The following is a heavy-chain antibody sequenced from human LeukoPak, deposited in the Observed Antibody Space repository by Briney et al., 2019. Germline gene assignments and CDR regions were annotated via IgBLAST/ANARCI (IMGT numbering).Heavy chain of an antibody. D-gene: IGHD6-19*01. V-gene: IGHV4-61*01. CDR2: IYYSGST. CDR3: ARAGGWYYFDY. CDR1: GGSVSSGNYY. J-gene: IGHJ4*02. Sequence: SETLSLTCTVSGGSVSSGNYYWSWIRQSPGKGLEWIGYIYYSGSTKYNPSLKSRVTISVDTSKNQFSLKLSSVTAVDTAVYYCARAGGWYYFDYWGQGTLVTVSS.